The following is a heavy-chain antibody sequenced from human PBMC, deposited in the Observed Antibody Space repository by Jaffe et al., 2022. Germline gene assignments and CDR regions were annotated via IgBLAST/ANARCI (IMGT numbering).Heavy chain of an antibody. J-gene: IGHJ4*02. D-gene: IGHD5-18*01. V-gene: IGHV3-30*02. CDR2: IRYDGSNK. Sequence: QVQLVESGGGVVQPGGSLRLSCAASGFTFSSYGMHWVRQAPGKGLEWVAFIRYDGSNKYYADSVKGRFTISRDNSKNTLYLQMNSLRAEDTAVYYCAKDDRSGGPKGGYSYGFDYWGQGTLVTVSS. CDR3: AKDDRSGGPKGGYSYGFDY. CDR1: GFTFSSYG.